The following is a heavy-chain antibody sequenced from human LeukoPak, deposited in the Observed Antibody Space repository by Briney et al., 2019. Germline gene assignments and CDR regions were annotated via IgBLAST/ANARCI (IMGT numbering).Heavy chain of an antibody. D-gene: IGHD4-17*01. CDR2: ISGSGGST. V-gene: IGHV3-23*01. Sequence: GVSLRLSCPASVFTLSSYAMSWVRQAPGKGLEWVSAISGSGGSTYYADSVKGRFTISRDNSKNTLYLQMNSLRPEDTAVYYCAKGGASVTRYVDYWGQGTLVTVSS. CDR3: AKGGASVTRYVDY. J-gene: IGHJ4*02. CDR1: VFTLSSYA.